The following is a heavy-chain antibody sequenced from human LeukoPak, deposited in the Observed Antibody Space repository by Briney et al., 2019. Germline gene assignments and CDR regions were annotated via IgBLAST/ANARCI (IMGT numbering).Heavy chain of an antibody. J-gene: IGHJ5*02. Sequence: SETLSLTCAVYGGSFSGYYWSWIRQPPGKGLEWIGEINHSGSTNYNPSLKSRVTISVDTSKNQFPLKLSSVTAADTAVYYCARGTSYYDFWSGYSNWFDPWGQGTLVTVSS. D-gene: IGHD3-3*01. CDR3: ARGTSYYDFWSGYSNWFDP. CDR1: GGSFSGYY. V-gene: IGHV4-34*01. CDR2: INHSGST.